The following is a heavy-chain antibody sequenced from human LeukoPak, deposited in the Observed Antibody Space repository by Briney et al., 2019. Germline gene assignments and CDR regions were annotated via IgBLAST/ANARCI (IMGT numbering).Heavy chain of an antibody. CDR3: ARGSRWLQLGPFDY. Sequence: PGGSLRLSCAASGFTFSSYTMHWVRQAPGKGLEWVAVMSYDGSDNYYADSVKGRFTISRDNSRTTVCLQMNSPRAEDTAVYYCARGSRWLQLGPFDYWGQGTLVTVSS. V-gene: IGHV3-30*01. CDR1: GFTFSSYT. D-gene: IGHD5-24*01. CDR2: MSYDGSDN. J-gene: IGHJ4*02.